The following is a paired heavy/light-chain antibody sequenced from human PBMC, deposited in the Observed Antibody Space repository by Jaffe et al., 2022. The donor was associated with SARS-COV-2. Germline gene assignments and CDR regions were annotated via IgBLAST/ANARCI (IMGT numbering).Heavy chain of an antibody. CDR1: GFTFDDSA. D-gene: IGHD5-18*01. V-gene: IGHV3-9*01. CDR2: ISYNSGTI. Sequence: EVQLVESGGGLVQPGRSLRLSCAASGFTFDDSAMHWVRQAPGKGLEWVSGISYNSGTIGYADSVKGRFTISRDNAKNSLYLQMNSLRAEDTAFYYCAKVEAREYNFGSDYWGQGTLVTVSS. CDR3: AKVEAREYNFGSDY. J-gene: IGHJ4*02.
Light chain of an antibody. Sequence: QSVLTQPPSASGTPGQRVTISCSGSSSNIGSNFVYWYQQLPGTAPKLLMYRSNQRPSGVPDRFSGSKSGTSASLAISGLRSEDEADYYCAAWDDSLSGWVFGGGTKLTVL. CDR1: SSNIGSNF. J-gene: IGLJ3*02. CDR3: AAWDDSLSGWV. V-gene: IGLV1-47*01. CDR2: RSN.